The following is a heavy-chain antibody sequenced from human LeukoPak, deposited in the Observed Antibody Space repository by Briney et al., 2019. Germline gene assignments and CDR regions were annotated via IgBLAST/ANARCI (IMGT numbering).Heavy chain of an antibody. CDR2: INPNSGGT. J-gene: IGHJ4*02. CDR1: GYTFTGYY. D-gene: IGHD2-2*01. V-gene: IGHV1-2*04. CDR3: ARTAGYCSCTSCYGRYFDY. Sequence: ASVKVSCKASGYTFTGYYMHWVRQAPGQGLEWMGWINPNSGGTSYAQKFQGWVTMTRDTSISTAYMELSRLRSDDTAVYYCARTAGYCSCTSCYGRYFDYWGQGTLVTVSS.